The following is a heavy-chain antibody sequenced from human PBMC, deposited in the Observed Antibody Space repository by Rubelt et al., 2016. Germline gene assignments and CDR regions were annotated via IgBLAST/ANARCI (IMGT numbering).Heavy chain of an antibody. Sequence: QVQLVQSGAEVKKPGSSVKVSCKASGGTFSSYAISWVRQAPGQGLEWMGRINPNSGGTNYAQKFQGRVTMTRDTSISTAYMELSRLRSDDTAVYYCARSFVEGDYYGSGRSGQNNWFDPWGQGTLVTVSS. J-gene: IGHJ5*02. CDR3: ARSFVEGDYYGSGRSGQNNWFDP. V-gene: IGHV1-2*06. CDR1: GGTFSSYA. D-gene: IGHD3-10*01. CDR2: INPNSGGT.